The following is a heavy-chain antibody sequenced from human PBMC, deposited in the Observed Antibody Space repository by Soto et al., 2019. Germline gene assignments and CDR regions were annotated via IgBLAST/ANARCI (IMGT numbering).Heavy chain of an antibody. CDR1: GFTFSSYA. Sequence: GGSLRLSCAASGFTFSSYAMSWVRQAPGKGLEWVSAISGSGGSTYYADSVKGRFTISRDNSKNTLYLQMNSLRAEDTAVYYCAKHQITMVRGVISWLDPWGQGTLITVSS. D-gene: IGHD3-10*01. CDR3: AKHQITMVRGVISWLDP. J-gene: IGHJ5*02. CDR2: ISGSGGST. V-gene: IGHV3-23*01.